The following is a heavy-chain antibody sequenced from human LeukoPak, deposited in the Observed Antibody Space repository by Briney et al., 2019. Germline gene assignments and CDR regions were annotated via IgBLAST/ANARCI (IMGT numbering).Heavy chain of an antibody. D-gene: IGHD3-22*01. CDR2: IYYSGST. CDR3: ARHNDSSGYYPSYFDY. CDR1: GGSISSSSYY. J-gene: IGHJ4*02. Sequence: SETLSLTCTVSGGSISSSSYYRGWIRQPPGKGLEWIGSIYYSGSTYYNPSLKSRVTTSVDTSKNQFSLKLNAVTAADTAVYYCARHNDSSGYYPSYFDYWGQGTLVTVSS. V-gene: IGHV4-39*01.